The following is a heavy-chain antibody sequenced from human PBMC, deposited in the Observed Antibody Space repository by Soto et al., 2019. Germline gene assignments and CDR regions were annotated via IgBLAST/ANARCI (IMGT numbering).Heavy chain of an antibody. CDR1: GFTFSSYA. Sequence: QAGGALRLSCAASGFTFSSYAISWVRQAPGKGLEWVSAISGSGGSTYYADSVKGRFTISRDNSKNTLYLQMNSLRAEDTAVYYCAKDLYRDHAFDIWGQGTMVTVSS. D-gene: IGHD2-8*01. V-gene: IGHV3-23*01. J-gene: IGHJ3*02. CDR3: AKDLYRDHAFDI. CDR2: ISGSGGST.